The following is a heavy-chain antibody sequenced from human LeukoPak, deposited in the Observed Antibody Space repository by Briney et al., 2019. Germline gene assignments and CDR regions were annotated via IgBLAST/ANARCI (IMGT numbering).Heavy chain of an antibody. CDR1: EFTFSSYN. CDR3: ASSRVATSDS. D-gene: IGHD5-12*01. J-gene: IGHJ4*02. Sequence: GGSLRLSCAASEFTFSSYNMNWVRQAPGKGLEWVSSISSSGSDMYYAESVKGRFTISRDNAKNSLCLQMNSLRAEDTAVYYCASSRVATSDSWGQGTLVTVSS. CDR2: ISSSGSDM. V-gene: IGHV3-21*01.